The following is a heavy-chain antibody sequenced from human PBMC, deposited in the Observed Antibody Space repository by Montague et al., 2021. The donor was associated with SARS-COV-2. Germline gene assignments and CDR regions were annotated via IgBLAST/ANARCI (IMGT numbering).Heavy chain of an antibody. D-gene: IGHD3-22*01. J-gene: IGHJ4*02. V-gene: IGHV4-34*01. CDR3: ARGRQHFNMIVVVMTGGEYYFDY. Sequence: SETLSLTCAVYGGSFSDYFWTWIRQPPGKGLGWIGEINHRGTPNYNPSLKSRVSISVDTSKNQFSLYLGSVTAADTAVYYCARGRQHFNMIVVVMTGGEYYFDYWGQGTLVTVSS. CDR2: INHRGTP. CDR1: GGSFSDYF.